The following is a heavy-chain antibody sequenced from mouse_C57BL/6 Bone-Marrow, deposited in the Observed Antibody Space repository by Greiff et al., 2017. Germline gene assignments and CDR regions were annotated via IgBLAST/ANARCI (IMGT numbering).Heavy chain of an antibody. V-gene: IGHV14-2*01. CDR1: GFNFNDSY. D-gene: IGHD1-1*01. CDR3: AREDYGGSFYWYLDD. CDR2: IDPEDGET. J-gene: IGHJ1*03. Sequence: VQLQQSGAELVKPGASVKLSCTASGFNFNDSYMHWVKQRPEQGLEWIGRIDPEDGETKYAPKFQGKATITADTSSNTASLPLRSLTSEDTAVYYCAREDYGGSFYWYLDDWGRGTSVTVAA.